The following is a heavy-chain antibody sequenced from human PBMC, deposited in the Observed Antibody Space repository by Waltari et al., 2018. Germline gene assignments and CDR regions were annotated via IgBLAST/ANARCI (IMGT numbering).Heavy chain of an antibody. D-gene: IGHD6-6*01. CDR3: AARLGGRSNY. CDR2: VRSDGSDK. Sequence: QVQLVESGGGVVQPGGSLRLSCAASGFTFSTFAMHWVRQAPGKGLEWVAFVRSDGSDKYYAASVKGRFAISRDNSEKTLYLQMNSLATEDTAVYFCAARLGGRSNYWGQGTLVTVSS. CDR1: GFTFSTFA. V-gene: IGHV3-30*02. J-gene: IGHJ4*02.